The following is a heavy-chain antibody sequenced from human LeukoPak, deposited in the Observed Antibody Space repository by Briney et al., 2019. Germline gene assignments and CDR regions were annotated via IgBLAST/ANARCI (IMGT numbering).Heavy chain of an antibody. V-gene: IGHV3-21*04. CDR2: ISGSGTYT. Sequence: GGSLRLSCAASGFTFSSYSMNWVRQAPGKGPEWVSSISGSGTYTYYADSVKGRFTISRDNSKNTLYLQMNSLRAEDTAVYYCARDSVAEGVGMDVWGQGTTVTVSS. CDR1: GFTFSSYS. CDR3: ARDSVAEGVGMDV. D-gene: IGHD6-19*01. J-gene: IGHJ6*02.